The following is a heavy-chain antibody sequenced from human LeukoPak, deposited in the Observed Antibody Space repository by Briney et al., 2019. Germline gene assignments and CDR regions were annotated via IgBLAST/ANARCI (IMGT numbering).Heavy chain of an antibody. CDR2: IKPDGSEI. Sequence: GGSLRLSCAASGFTFNSYWMSWVRQAPGKGLEWVANIKPDGSEIYYADSVKGRFTISRDNAKNTLYLQMNSLRAEDTAVYYCARDGYNYFDYWGQGTLVTVSS. D-gene: IGHD5-18*01. J-gene: IGHJ4*02. V-gene: IGHV3-7*01. CDR3: ARDGYNYFDY. CDR1: GFTFNSYW.